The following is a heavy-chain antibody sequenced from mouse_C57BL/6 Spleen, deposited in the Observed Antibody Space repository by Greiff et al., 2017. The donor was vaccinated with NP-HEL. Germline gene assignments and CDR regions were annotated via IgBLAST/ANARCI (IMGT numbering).Heavy chain of an antibody. CDR3: ARTSYDSVLWFAY. V-gene: IGHV1-76*01. CDR2: IYPGSGNT. J-gene: IGHJ3*01. Sequence: VQLQQSGAELVRPGASVKLSCKASGYTFTDYYINWVKQRPGQGLEWIARIYPGSGNTYYNEKFKGKATLTAEKSSSTAYMQLSSLTSEDAAVYFCARTSYDSVLWFAYWGQGTLVTVSA. CDR1: GYTFTDYY. D-gene: IGHD2-4*01.